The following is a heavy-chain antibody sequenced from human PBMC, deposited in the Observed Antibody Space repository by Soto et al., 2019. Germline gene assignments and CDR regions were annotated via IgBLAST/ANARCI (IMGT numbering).Heavy chain of an antibody. CDR1: GGSLSGYY. V-gene: IGHV4-34*01. Sequence: PSETLSLTCAVYGGSLSGYYWSWIRQPPGKGLEWIGEINHSRSTNYNPSLKSRVTISVDTSKNQFSLKLSSVTAADTAVYYCAREGSGGSLYDAFDIWGQGTMVTVSS. J-gene: IGHJ3*02. CDR2: INHSRST. D-gene: IGHD2-15*01. CDR3: AREGSGGSLYDAFDI.